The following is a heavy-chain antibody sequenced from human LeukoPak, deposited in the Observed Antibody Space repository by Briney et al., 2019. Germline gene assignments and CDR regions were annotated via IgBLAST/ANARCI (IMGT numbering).Heavy chain of an antibody. Sequence: GGSLRLSCATSGFTFADYGMNWVRQVPGKGLEWVSNINWNGRNVDYADSGKGRFTISRDKAKNSLHVQMNRLRAEDTAVYYGARVRKQYYYDNSHHRDASDVWGQGTMVIVSS. CDR3: ARVRKQYYYDNSHHRDASDV. CDR1: GFTFADYG. CDR2: INWNGRNV. J-gene: IGHJ3*01. V-gene: IGHV3-20*04. D-gene: IGHD3-22*01.